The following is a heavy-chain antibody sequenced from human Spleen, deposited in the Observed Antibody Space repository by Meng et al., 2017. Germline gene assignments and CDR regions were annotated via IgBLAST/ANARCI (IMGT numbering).Heavy chain of an antibody. CDR3: AGGAVVTLIFYHAMDV. J-gene: IGHJ6*02. D-gene: IGHD2-21*02. CDR1: GGSFSGYY. CDR2: INHSGST. Sequence: GSLRLSCAVYGGSFSGYYWSWIRQPPGKGLEWIGEINHSGSTNYNPSLKSRVTISVDTSKNQFSLKLSSVTAADTAVYYCAGGAVVTLIFYHAMDVWGQGTTVTVSS. V-gene: IGHV4-34*01.